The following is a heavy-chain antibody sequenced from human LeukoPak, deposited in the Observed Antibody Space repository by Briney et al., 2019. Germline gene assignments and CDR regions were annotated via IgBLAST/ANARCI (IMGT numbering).Heavy chain of an antibody. D-gene: IGHD6-13*01. CDR2: IYTSGYT. V-gene: IGHV4-31*03. J-gene: IGHJ5*02. CDR1: GGSISSGGYY. CDR3: ARVTYSSSWFGGYGWFDP. Sequence: SQTLSLTCSVSGGSISSGGYYWSWIRQHPGKGLEWIGYIYTSGYTYYNPSLKSRVTISVDTSKNQFSLKLSSVTAADTAVYYCARVTYSSSWFGGYGWFDPWGQGTLVTVSS.